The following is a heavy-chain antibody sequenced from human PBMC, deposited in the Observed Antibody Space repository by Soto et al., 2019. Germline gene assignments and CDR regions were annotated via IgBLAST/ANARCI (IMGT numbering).Heavy chain of an antibody. Sequence: PGGSLRLSCAASGFTFSSYGMHWVRQAPGKGLEWVAVISYDGSNKYYADSVKGRFTISRDNSKNTLYLQMNSLRAEDTAVYYCAKDLDSSWYYYYYGMDVWGQGTTVTVSS. V-gene: IGHV3-30*18. CDR1: GFTFSSYG. CDR3: AKDLDSSWYYYYYGMDV. D-gene: IGHD6-13*01. J-gene: IGHJ6*02. CDR2: ISYDGSNK.